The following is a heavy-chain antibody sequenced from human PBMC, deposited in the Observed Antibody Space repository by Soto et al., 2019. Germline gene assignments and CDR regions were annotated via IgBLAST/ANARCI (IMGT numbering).Heavy chain of an antibody. Sequence: ASVKVSCKASGYTFTSYYINWVRQATGQGLEWMGWMNPNSGNTGYAQKFQGRVTMTRNTSISTAYMELSSLRSEDTAVYYCARGDNDFWSGPSRCYGMDVWGQGTTVTVSS. V-gene: IGHV1-8*01. D-gene: IGHD3-3*01. J-gene: IGHJ6*02. CDR2: MNPNSGNT. CDR1: GYTFTSYY. CDR3: ARGDNDFWSGPSRCYGMDV.